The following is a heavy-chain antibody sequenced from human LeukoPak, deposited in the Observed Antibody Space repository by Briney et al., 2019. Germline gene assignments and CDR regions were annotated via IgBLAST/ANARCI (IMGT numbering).Heavy chain of an antibody. CDR2: ISGSGGST. V-gene: IGHV3-23*01. D-gene: IGHD7-27*01. CDR1: GFTFSSYA. CDR3: ATGRWGSKPSEFDL. Sequence: GGSLRLSCAASGFTFSSYAMSWVRQAPGKGLEWVSGISGSGGSTYYADSVKGRFTISRDNSRDTLYLQMNSLRAEDTAVYYCATGRWGSKPSEFDLWGRGTLVIVSS. J-gene: IGHJ2*01.